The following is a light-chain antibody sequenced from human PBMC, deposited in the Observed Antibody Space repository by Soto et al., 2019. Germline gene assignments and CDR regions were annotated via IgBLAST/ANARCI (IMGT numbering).Light chain of an antibody. V-gene: IGLV2-18*02. Sequence: HSVLTQPPSVSGYPGQSVTISCTGTSSDVGGYNRVSWYQQPPGTAPKLMIHEVSNRPSGVPDRFSGSKSGNTASLTISGLQAEDEADYYSSSYTSSSVLVFGGGTTLTVL. CDR1: SSDVGGYNR. J-gene: IGLJ2*01. CDR3: SSYTSSSVLV. CDR2: EVS.